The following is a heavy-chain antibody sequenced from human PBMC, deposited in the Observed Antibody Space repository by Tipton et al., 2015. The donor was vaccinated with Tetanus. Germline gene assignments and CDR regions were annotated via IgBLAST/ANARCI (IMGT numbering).Heavy chain of an antibody. D-gene: IGHD6-13*01. CDR3: ARGGITAAGILDY. Sequence: TLSLTCTVSGGSISPYYWSWIRQPPGKGLEWIGYIYYSGSTNYNPSLESRVTISVDTSKNQFSLNLSSVTAADTAVYYCARGGITAAGILDYWGQGTLVTVSS. V-gene: IGHV4-59*01. J-gene: IGHJ4*02. CDR2: IYYSGST. CDR1: GGSISPYY.